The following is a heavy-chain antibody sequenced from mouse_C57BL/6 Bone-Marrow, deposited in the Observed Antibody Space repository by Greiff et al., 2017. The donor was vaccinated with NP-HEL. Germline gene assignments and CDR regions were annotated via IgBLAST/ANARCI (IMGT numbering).Heavy chain of an antibody. J-gene: IGHJ2*01. CDR1: GYAFSSSW. V-gene: IGHV1-82*01. CDR3: ARGDYYGSRLFYY. Sequence: VKLMESGPELVKPGASVKISCKASGYAFSSSWMNWVKQRPGKGLEWIGRIYPGDGDTNYNGKFKGKATLTADKSSSTAYMQLSSLTSEDSAVYFCARGDYYGSRLFYYWGQGTTLTVSS. D-gene: IGHD1-1*01. CDR2: IYPGDGDT.